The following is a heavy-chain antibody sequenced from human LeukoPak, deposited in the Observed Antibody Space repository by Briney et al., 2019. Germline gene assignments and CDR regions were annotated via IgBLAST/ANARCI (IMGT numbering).Heavy chain of an antibody. V-gene: IGHV4-31*03. D-gene: IGHD1-26*01. CDR1: GGSISSGDYY. CDR3: ARVDSGSYPIDY. CDR2: IYYSEST. Sequence: SETLSLTCTVSGGSISSGDYYWSWIRQHPGKGLEWIGYIYYSESTHYNPSLKSRITITVDTSKNQFSLKLSSVTAADTALYYCARVDSGSYPIDYWGQGTLVTVSS. J-gene: IGHJ4*02.